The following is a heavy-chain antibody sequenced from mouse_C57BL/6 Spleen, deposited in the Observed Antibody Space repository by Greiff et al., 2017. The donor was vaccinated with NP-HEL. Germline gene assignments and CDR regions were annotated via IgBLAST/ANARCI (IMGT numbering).Heavy chain of an antibody. CDR3: ASYYDYDEGAWFAY. V-gene: IGHV5-4*03. D-gene: IGHD2-4*01. J-gene: IGHJ3*01. CDR1: GFTFSSYA. CDR2: ISDGGSYT. Sequence: EVKLVESGGGLVKPGGSLKLSCAASGFTFSSYAMSWVRQTPEKRLEWVATISDGGSYTYYPDNVKGRFTISRDNAKNNLYLQMSHLKSEDTAMYYCASYYDYDEGAWFAYWGQGTLVTVSA.